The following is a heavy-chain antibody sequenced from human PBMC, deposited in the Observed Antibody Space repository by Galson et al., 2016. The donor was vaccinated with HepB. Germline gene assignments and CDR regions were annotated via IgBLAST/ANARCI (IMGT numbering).Heavy chain of an antibody. D-gene: IGHD6-19*01. V-gene: IGHV3-49*04. CDR3: ARGRGWYIDAFDI. J-gene: IGHJ3*02. CDR2: IRTQAYGGAT. CDR1: GFTFSTYA. Sequence: SLRLSCAASGFTFSTYAMTWVRQAPGKGLEWVAFIRTQAYGGATEYATSVKGRFIISRDDSKNIVSLQMNSLKSEDTAVYLCARGRGWYIDAFDIWGRGTVVTLSS.